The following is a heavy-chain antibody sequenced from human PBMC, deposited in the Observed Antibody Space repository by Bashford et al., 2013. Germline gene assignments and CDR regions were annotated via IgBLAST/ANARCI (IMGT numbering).Heavy chain of an antibody. D-gene: IGHD2-15*01. CDR2: SFTSGST. J-gene: IGHJ4*02. CDR3: ARDPIVGYFDY. CDR1: GGSININY. Sequence: SETLSLTCTASGGSININYWSWIRQPAGKGLEWIGRSFTSGSTDYNPALNGRVTISVETSKNMFSLRLDSVTAADTAIYYCARDPIVGYFDYWGQGALVTVSS. V-gene: IGHV4-4*07.